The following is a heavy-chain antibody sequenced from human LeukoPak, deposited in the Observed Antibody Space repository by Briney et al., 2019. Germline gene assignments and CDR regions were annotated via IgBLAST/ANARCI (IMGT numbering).Heavy chain of an antibody. Sequence: PSGTLSLTCTVSGDSIGTGSYYWTWIRQPPGKRLEWIAYIFYSGITNYNPSLKSRVTVSVDTSKNQFSLKLSSVTAADTAVYYCTRAFCSSTTCQGGRFGMDVWGKGTTVTVFS. CDR1: GDSIGTGSYY. CDR3: TRAFCSSTTCQGGRFGMDV. CDR2: IFYSGIT. V-gene: IGHV4-61*01. D-gene: IGHD2-2*01. J-gene: IGHJ6*04.